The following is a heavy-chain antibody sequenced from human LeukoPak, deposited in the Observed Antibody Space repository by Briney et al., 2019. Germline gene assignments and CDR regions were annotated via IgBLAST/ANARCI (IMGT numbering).Heavy chain of an antibody. CDR3: AREDSGSYSFDY. J-gene: IGHJ4*02. CDR2: IYSGGST. Sequence: PGGSLRLSCAASGFTVSSNYMSWVRQAPGKGLEWVSVIYSGGSTYYADSVKGRFTISRDNSKNTLYLQMNSLRAEDTAVYYRAREDSGSYSFDYWGQGTLVTVSS. V-gene: IGHV3-53*01. CDR1: GFTVSSNY. D-gene: IGHD1-26*01.